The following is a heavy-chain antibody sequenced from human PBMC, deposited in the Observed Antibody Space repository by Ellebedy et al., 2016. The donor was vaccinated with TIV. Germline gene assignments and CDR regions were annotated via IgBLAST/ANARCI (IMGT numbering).Heavy chain of an antibody. CDR3: ARGRALVGATDY. Sequence: SVKVSXKASGYTFTSYDINWVRQATGQGLEWMGGIIPIFGTANYAQKFQGRVTITADESTSTAYMELSSLRSEDTAVYYCARGRALVGATDYWGQGTLVTVSS. CDR2: IIPIFGTA. J-gene: IGHJ4*02. CDR1: GYTFTSYD. D-gene: IGHD1-26*01. V-gene: IGHV1-69*13.